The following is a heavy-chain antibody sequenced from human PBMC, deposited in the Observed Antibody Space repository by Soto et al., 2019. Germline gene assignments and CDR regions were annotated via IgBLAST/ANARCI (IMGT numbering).Heavy chain of an antibody. CDR1: VGSISSYY. D-gene: IGHD4-17*01. CDR2: IYYSGST. V-gene: IGHV4-59*01. Sequence: SETLSLTCTVSVGSISSYYWSWIRQPPGKGLEWIGYIYYSGSTNYNPSLKSRVTISVDTSKNQFSLKLSSVTAADTAVYYCARVSGDYYFDYWGQGTLVTVSS. J-gene: IGHJ4*02. CDR3: ARVSGDYYFDY.